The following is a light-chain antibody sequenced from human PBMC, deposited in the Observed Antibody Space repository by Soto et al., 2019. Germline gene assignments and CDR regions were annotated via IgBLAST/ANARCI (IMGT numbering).Light chain of an antibody. CDR1: HSVSSD. CDR3: QQHSKWPRT. CDR2: GAS. Sequence: ERVMTQSAASLCVCPGERGNLXCRASHSVSSDMAWLQQKPGKAPRLLFYGASTRANDSPARFSGTGSVTEFTRTISSLQSEDFAVYYCQQHSKWPRTFGQGTKVDI. V-gene: IGKV3-15*01. J-gene: IGKJ1*01.